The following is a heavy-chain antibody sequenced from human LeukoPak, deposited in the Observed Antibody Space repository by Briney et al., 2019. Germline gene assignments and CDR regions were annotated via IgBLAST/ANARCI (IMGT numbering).Heavy chain of an antibody. D-gene: IGHD6-13*01. Sequence: GGSLRLSCAASGFIFTNHAMNWVRQAPGKGLEWVSGISGSGGSTYYAGSVKGRFTISRDNSKNTLYMQMNSLRVDDTAVYYCAKGAAAGKVDWFDPWGQGTLVTVSS. CDR1: GFIFTNHA. J-gene: IGHJ5*02. CDR2: ISGSGGST. CDR3: AKGAAAGKVDWFDP. V-gene: IGHV3-23*01.